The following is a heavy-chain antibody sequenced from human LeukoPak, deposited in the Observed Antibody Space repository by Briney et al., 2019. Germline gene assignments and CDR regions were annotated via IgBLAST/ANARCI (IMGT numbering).Heavy chain of an antibody. CDR1: GFTFSDSA. Sequence: GGSLKLSCSASGFTFSDSAIHWVRQASGKGLEWVGRIRSKTNNYATAYAASVEGRFTISRDDSKKTAYLQMNSLKTEDTAVYYCARVVGGDYGGYFDYWGQGSLVTVSS. D-gene: IGHD4-17*01. CDR2: IRSKTNNYAT. J-gene: IGHJ4*02. CDR3: ARVVGGDYGGYFDY. V-gene: IGHV3-73*01.